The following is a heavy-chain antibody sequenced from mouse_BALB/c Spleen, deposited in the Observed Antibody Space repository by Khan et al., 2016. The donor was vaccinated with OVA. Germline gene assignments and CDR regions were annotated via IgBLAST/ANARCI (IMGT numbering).Heavy chain of an antibody. CDR3: VNHGSSSAWFTY. J-gene: IGHJ3*01. CDR2: INPSTDYT. Sequence: VKLQESGAELAKPGASVKMSCKASGYTFTSYWMHWVKQRPGQGLEWIGYINPSTDYTEYNQKFKDKATLTADKSSSTAYMQLTSLTSEDSAVYYCVNHGSSSAWFTYWGQGTLVTVSA. D-gene: IGHD1-1*01. CDR1: GYTFTSYW. V-gene: IGHV1-7*01.